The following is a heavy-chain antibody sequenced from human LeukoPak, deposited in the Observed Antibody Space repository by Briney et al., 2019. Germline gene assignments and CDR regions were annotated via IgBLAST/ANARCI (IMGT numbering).Heavy chain of an antibody. D-gene: IGHD6-19*01. V-gene: IGHV3-30*18. CDR3: AKDLAYSSGWYYYYGMDV. J-gene: IGHJ6*02. CDR1: GFTFSSYA. CDR2: ISYDGSNK. Sequence: GGSLRLSCAASGFTFSSYAMSWVRQAPGKGLEWVAVISYDGSNKYYADSVKGRFTISRDNSKNTLYLQMNSLRAEDTAVYYCAKDLAYSSGWYYYYGMDVWGQGTTVTVSS.